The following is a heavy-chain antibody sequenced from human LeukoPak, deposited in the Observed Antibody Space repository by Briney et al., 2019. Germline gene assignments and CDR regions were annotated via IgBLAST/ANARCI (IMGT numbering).Heavy chain of an antibody. CDR3: ARGDLLVDY. Sequence: SETLSLTCTVSGGSINSYYWSWIRQPPGKGLEWIGYIYYSGSTNYNPSLKSRVTISVDTSKNQFSLKLSSVTAADTAVYYCARGDLLVDYWGQGTLVTVSS. J-gene: IGHJ4*02. V-gene: IGHV4-59*01. CDR1: GGSINSYY. CDR2: IYYSGST.